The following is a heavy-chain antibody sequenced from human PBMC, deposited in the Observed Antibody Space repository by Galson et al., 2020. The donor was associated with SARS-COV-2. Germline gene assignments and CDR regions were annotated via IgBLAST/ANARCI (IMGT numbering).Heavy chain of an antibody. J-gene: IGHJ4*02. Sequence: GESLKISCAASGFTFSSYAMHWVRQTPGKGLEWVAVISYDGSNKYYADSVKGRFTISRDNSKNTLYLQMNSLRAEDTAVHYCARDLLGWGYYFDYWGQGTLVTVSS. D-gene: IGHD7-27*01. CDR2: ISYDGSNK. V-gene: IGHV3-30*04. CDR1: GFTFSSYA. CDR3: ARDLLGWGYYFDY.